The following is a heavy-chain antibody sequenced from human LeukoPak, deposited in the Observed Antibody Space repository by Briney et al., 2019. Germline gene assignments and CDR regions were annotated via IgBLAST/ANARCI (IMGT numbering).Heavy chain of an antibody. D-gene: IGHD2-15*01. V-gene: IGHV4-38-2*02. CDR2: IYHSGST. J-gene: IGHJ3*02. CDR1: GSSISSGYY. CDR3: ARDQPHLYCSGGSCYSDAFDI. Sequence: SETLSLTCTVSGSSISSGYYWGWLRQPPGKGLEWIGSIYHSGSTYYNPSLKSRVTISVDTSKNQFSLKLSSVTAADTAVYYCARDQPHLYCSGGSCYSDAFDIWGQGTMVTVSS.